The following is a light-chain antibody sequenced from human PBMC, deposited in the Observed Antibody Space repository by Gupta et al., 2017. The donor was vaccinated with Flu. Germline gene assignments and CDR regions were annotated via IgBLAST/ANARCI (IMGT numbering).Light chain of an antibody. CDR1: SGSVSTKHY. CDR2: STS. V-gene: IGLV8-61*01. J-gene: IGLJ2*01. CDR3: VLYMGNGVWS. Sequence: SGSVSTKHYTSWYQHGPAQAPRTLVYSTSTRSSGVPERFSGSILGHKAALTITWAQADDDCLYVCVLYMGNGVWSFGGGTRVTVL.